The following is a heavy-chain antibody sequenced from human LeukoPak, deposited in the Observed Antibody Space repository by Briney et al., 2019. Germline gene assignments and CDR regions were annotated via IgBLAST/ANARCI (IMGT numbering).Heavy chain of an antibody. CDR2: LSHAGTN. D-gene: IGHD5-18*01. CDR1: GGSITSNSYC. V-gene: IGHV4-39*01. Sequence: SETLSLTCTVSGGSITSNSYCWGWIRQPPGKGLQWIVTLSHAGTNYYNPSLNSRVTMPVDRSKNQFSLKLTSVTATDTAVYYCARLTGGVQLWGDWGQGTLVTVSS. J-gene: IGHJ4*02. CDR3: ARLTGGVQLWGD.